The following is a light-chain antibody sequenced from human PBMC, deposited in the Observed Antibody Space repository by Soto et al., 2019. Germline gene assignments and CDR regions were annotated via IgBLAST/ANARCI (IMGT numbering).Light chain of an antibody. CDR2: AAS. CDR3: HQRSNWPPDT. V-gene: IGKV3D-20*02. J-gene: IGKJ5*01. Sequence: DIVLTQSPGPLSLSPGETATLSCRSSQTGDSRYLAWYQQKRGQAPRLLIYAASSRATGVPDRFSGSGSGTDFILTISSLEPEDFAVYYCHQRSNWPPDTLGQGTRLEIK. CDR1: QTGDSRY.